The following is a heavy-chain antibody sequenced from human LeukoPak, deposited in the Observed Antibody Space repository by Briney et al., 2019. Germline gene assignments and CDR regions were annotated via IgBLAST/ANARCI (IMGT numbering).Heavy chain of an antibody. CDR3: ARSYGSGSYLLYYYYYGMDV. CDR2: INAYNGNT. Sequence: ASVTVSCTASGYTFTSYGFSWVRQAPGQGLEWMGWINAYNGNTNYAQKLQGRVTMTTATSTSTPYMELRSLRSDATAVYYCARSYGSGSYLLYYYYYGMDVWGKGTTVTVSS. D-gene: IGHD3-10*01. CDR1: GYTFTSYG. J-gene: IGHJ6*04. V-gene: IGHV1-18*04.